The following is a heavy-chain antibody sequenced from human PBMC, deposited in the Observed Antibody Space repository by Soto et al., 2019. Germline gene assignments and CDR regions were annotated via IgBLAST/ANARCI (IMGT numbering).Heavy chain of an antibody. Sequence: ASVKVSCKASGYTFTSYGISWVRQAPGQGLEWMGWISAYNGNTNYAQKLQGRVTMTTDTSTSTAYMELRSLRSDDTAVYYCARERSLQYCSGGSCCPARYNWFDPWGQGTLVTVSS. CDR2: ISAYNGNT. V-gene: IGHV1-18*01. CDR3: ARERSLQYCSGGSCCPARYNWFDP. D-gene: IGHD2-15*01. CDR1: GYTFTSYG. J-gene: IGHJ5*02.